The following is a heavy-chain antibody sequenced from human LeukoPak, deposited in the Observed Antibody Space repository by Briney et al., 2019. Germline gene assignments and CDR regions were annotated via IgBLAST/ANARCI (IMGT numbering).Heavy chain of an antibody. Sequence: PGGSLRLSCAASGFTFSSYGMHWVRQAPGKGLEWVAVISYDGSNKYYADSVQGRFTISRDSSKNTLYLQMNSLRAEDTAVYYCAKAEGGYYYSGMDVWGQGTTLTVSS. D-gene: IGHD1-14*01. V-gene: IGHV3-30*18. CDR3: AKAEGGYYYSGMDV. CDR2: ISYDGSNK. CDR1: GFTFSSYG. J-gene: IGHJ6*02.